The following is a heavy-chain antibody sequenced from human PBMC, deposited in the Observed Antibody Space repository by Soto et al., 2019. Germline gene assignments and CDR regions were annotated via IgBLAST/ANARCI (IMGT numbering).Heavy chain of an antibody. CDR3: ARGDRGAFDL. V-gene: IGHV3-74*01. CDR2: IHSDGSST. CDR1: GFTFSYYW. D-gene: IGHD1-26*01. J-gene: IGHJ3*01. Sequence: EVQLLESGGGLVQPGESLRLSCAASGFTFSYYWMQWVRQGPGMGLVWVSRIHSDGSSTTYADSVKGRFTISRDNARNTLYLQMNSLRAEDTAVYYCARGDRGAFDLWGQGTVLTVS.